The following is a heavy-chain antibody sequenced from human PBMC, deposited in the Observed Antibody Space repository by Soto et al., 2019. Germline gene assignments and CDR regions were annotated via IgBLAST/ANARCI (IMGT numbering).Heavy chain of an antibody. CDR3: ARLNYYFHH. J-gene: IGHJ4*02. V-gene: IGHV4-59*08. CDR1: GDSITAYY. Sequence: QVQLQESGPGLVKDSETLSLTCSVSGDSITAYYWSWIRQSPGKGLEWIGYIYHAGHTNYNPSLRGRVTMSVDTSRNRFSLKLKSVTAADTAIYYCARLNYYFHHWGQGTLVTVSS. CDR2: IYHAGHT. D-gene: IGHD1-20*01.